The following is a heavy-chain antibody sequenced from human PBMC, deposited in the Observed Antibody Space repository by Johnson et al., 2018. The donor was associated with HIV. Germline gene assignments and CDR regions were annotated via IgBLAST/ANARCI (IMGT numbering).Heavy chain of an antibody. D-gene: IGHD1-26*01. Sequence: VQLVESGGGVVRPGGSLRLSCAASGFTLDDYGMSWVRQAPGKGLEWVSGINWSGSSTDYADSVKGRFTISRDHAKSSLYLQMNSLRAEDTALYYCARPAYSGTWTDAFDIWGQGTMGTVSS. CDR3: ARPAYSGTWTDAFDI. J-gene: IGHJ3*02. CDR2: INWSGSST. V-gene: IGHV3-20*04. CDR1: GFTLDDYG.